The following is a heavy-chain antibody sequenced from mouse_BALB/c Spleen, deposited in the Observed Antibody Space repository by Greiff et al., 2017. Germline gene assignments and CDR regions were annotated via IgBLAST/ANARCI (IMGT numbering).Heavy chain of an antibody. CDR1: GFNIKDYY. D-gene: IGHD1-1*01. CDR2: IDPENGDT. J-gene: IGHJ1*01. CDR3: KGVVATDFDV. V-gene: IGHV14-4*02. Sequence: EVQLQQSGAELVRSGASVKLSCTASGFNIKDYYMHWVKQRPEQGLEWIGWIDPENGDTEYAPKFQGKATKTADTSSNTAYLQLSSLTSEDTAVYYCKGVVATDFDVWGAGTTVTVSS.